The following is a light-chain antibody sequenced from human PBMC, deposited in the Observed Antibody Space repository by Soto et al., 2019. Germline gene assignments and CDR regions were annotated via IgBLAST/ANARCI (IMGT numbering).Light chain of an antibody. CDR1: QSVSSN. J-gene: IGKJ2*01. V-gene: IGKV3-15*01. CDR3: QQYNTSPYT. Sequence: IVMMQSPVTLSGSPVERPTLSRRASQSVSSNLAWSQQKPGQAPRLLIYGASTRATGVPARFSGSGSGTEFTLTISCLQSEDVAVYYCQQYNTSPYTFGQGTQLESK. CDR2: GAS.